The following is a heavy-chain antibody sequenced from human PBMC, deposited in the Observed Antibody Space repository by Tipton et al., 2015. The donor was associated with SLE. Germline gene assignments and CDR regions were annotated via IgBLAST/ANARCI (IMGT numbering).Heavy chain of an antibody. D-gene: IGHD2-21*02. Sequence: SLTCNVSGYSITRDSNYCTCIRAPPGKGRVWIGHTYTSGATNYNPPLKSRVTIVMDKSKNQFSLKLTTVTAADTAVYYCARRRGSANWYSRYGMDVWGQGTTVTVSS. J-gene: IGHJ6*02. V-gene: IGHV4-61*09. CDR3: ARRRGSANWYSRYGMDV. CDR2: TYTSGAT. CDR1: GYSITRDSNY.